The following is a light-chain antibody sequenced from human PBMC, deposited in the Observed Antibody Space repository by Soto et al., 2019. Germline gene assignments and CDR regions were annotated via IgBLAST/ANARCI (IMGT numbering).Light chain of an antibody. CDR1: SGDIGGHNY. Sequence: QSALTQPASVSGSPGQSITISCTGTSGDIGGHNYVSWYQQHPGKAPKLMIYEVSNRPSGVSNRFSGSKSGLTASLTISGLLAEDEADYYCSSYTTTTTGIFGGGTKLTVL. CDR3: SSYTTTTTGI. V-gene: IGLV2-14*01. CDR2: EVS. J-gene: IGLJ2*01.